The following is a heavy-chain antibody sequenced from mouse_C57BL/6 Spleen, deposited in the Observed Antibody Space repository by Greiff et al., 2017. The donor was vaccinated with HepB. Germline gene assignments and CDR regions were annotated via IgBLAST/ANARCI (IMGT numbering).Heavy chain of an antibody. V-gene: IGHV1-53*01. CDR1: GYTFTSYW. D-gene: IGHD1-1*01. CDR3: ARGTLYGSSFYWYFDV. Sequence: QVQLQQPGTELVKPGASVKLSCKASGYTFTSYWMHWVKQRPGQGLEWIGNINPSNGGTNYNEKFKSKATLTVDKSSSTAYMQLSSLTSEDSAVYYCARGTLYGSSFYWYFDVWGTGTTVTVSS. J-gene: IGHJ1*03. CDR2: INPSNGGT.